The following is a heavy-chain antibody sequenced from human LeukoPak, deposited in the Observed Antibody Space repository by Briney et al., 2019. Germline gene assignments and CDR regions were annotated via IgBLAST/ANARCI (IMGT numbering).Heavy chain of an antibody. J-gene: IGHJ4*02. CDR2: ISSSSSYI. Sequence: GGSLRLSCAASGFTFSSYSMNWVRQAPGKGLEWVSSISSSSSYIYYADSVKGRFTISRDNAKNSLYLQMNSLRAEDTAVYYCARDETYYDSSGYPYYFDYWGQGTLVTVS. V-gene: IGHV3-21*01. CDR1: GFTFSSYS. D-gene: IGHD3-22*01. CDR3: ARDETYYDSSGYPYYFDY.